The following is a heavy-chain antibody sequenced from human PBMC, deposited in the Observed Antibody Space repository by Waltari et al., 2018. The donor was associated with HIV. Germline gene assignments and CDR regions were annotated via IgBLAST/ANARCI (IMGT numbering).Heavy chain of an antibody. CDR1: GFISGTYA. D-gene: IGHD6-13*01. CDR2: ISYDGSDE. J-gene: IGHJ3*02. CDR3: ARAPPYSTRWFYDAFDI. Sequence: QVQLVESGGGVVQPGRSLRLSCAASGFISGTYAVPWFRQAPGEGLEWVALISYDGSDESYADSVKGRFTISRDNSKNTLYLQMNSLRAEDTAVYYCARAPPYSTRWFYDAFDIWGQGTMVTVSS. V-gene: IGHV3-30*01.